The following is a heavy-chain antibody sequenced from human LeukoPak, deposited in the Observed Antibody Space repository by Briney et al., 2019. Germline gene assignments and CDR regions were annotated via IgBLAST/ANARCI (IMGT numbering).Heavy chain of an antibody. D-gene: IGHD5-18*01. Sequence: PSETLSLTCTVSGGSISSGGYYWSWIRQHPGKGLEWIGYIYYSGSTYYNPSLKSRVTISVDTSKNQFSLKLSSVTAADTAVCYCAALDTAMGYFDYWGRGTLVTVSS. J-gene: IGHJ4*02. V-gene: IGHV4-31*03. CDR3: AALDTAMGYFDY. CDR2: IYYSGST. CDR1: GGSISSGGYY.